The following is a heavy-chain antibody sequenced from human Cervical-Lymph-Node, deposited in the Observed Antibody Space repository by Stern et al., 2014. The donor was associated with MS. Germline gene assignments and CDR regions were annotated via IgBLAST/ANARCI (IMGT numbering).Heavy chain of an antibody. Sequence: QVQLMQSGAEVKKPGASVKVSCKASGHTFPSYGIHWVRQAPGQGLEWMGWINAGNGNTKYSQKFQGRVTITRDTSASTAYMELSSLRSEDTALYYCARELLRLLEWQTDYWGQGTLVTDSS. D-gene: IGHD3-3*01. CDR1: GHTFPSYG. CDR3: ARELLRLLEWQTDY. V-gene: IGHV1-3*01. CDR2: INAGNGNT. J-gene: IGHJ4*02.